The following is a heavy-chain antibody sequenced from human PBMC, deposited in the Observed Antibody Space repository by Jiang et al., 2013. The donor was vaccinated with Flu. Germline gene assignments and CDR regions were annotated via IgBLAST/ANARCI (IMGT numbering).Heavy chain of an antibody. CDR3: AKDNIGGGIVGALFDY. D-gene: IGHD1-26*01. Sequence: RFTISRDNSKNTLYLQMNSLRAEDTAVYYCAKDNIGGGIVGALFDYWGQGTLVTVSS. J-gene: IGHJ4*02. V-gene: IGHV3-23*01.